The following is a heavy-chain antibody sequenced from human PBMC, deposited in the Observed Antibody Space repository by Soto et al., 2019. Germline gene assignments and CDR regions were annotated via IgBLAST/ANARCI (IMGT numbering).Heavy chain of an antibody. CDR1: GFTFSSYA. V-gene: IGHV3-23*01. Sequence: GESLKISCAASGFTFSSYALGWVRQAPGKGLEWVSTISRSGGDTYYADSVEGRFTISRDDSKNTLFLQMNSLRAEDTAIYYCAKDLGSTNCFDSWGQGTLVTVSS. CDR3: AKDLGSTNCFDS. D-gene: IGHD2-2*01. J-gene: IGHJ4*02. CDR2: ISRSGGDT.